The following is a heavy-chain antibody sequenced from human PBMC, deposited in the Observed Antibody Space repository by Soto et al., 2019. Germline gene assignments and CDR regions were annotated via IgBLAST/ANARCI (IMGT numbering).Heavy chain of an antibody. CDR2: IWYDGSNI. CDR1: GFTFSSYG. CDR3: ARQSFDP. V-gene: IGHV3-33*01. J-gene: IGHJ5*02. Sequence: GSLRLSCAASGFTFSSYGMHWVRQAPGKGLEWVAVIWYDGSNIYYADSVKGRFTISRDNSKNTLYLQMNSLRAEDTAVYYCARQSFDPWGQGTLVTVSS.